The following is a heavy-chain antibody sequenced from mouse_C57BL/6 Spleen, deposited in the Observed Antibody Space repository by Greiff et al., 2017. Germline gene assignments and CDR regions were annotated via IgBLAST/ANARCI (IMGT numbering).Heavy chain of an antibody. D-gene: IGHD4-1*01. CDR1: GYTFTSYW. CDR3: ARSLGRGAMDY. J-gene: IGHJ4*01. V-gene: IGHV1-69*01. CDR2: IDPSDSYT. Sequence: VKLQQPGAELVMPGASVKLSCKASGYTFTSYWMHWVKQRPGQGLEWIGEIDPSDSYTNYNQKFKGKSTLTVDKSSSTAYMQLSSLTSEDSAVYYCARSLGRGAMDYWGQGTSVTVSS.